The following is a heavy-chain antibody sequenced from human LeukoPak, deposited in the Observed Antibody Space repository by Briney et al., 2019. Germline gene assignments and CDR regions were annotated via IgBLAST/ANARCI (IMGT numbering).Heavy chain of an antibody. CDR1: GYTFTSYD. CDR3: ACGGNYMDV. V-gene: IGHV1-8*03. D-gene: IGHD2-21*01. CDR2: MNPNSGNT. J-gene: IGHJ6*03. Sequence: ASVKVSCKASGYTFTSYDINWVRQATGRGLEWMGRMNPNSGNTGYAQKFQGRVTITRNTSISTAYMELSSLRSEDTAVYYCACGGNYMDVWGKGTTVTVSS.